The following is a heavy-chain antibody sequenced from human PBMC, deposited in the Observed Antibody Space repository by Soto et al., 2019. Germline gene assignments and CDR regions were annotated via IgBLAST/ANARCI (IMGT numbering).Heavy chain of an antibody. CDR3: AKSGLGYCSSTSCYPDY. CDR1: GFTFSSYA. J-gene: IGHJ4*02. V-gene: IGHV3-23*01. Sequence: GRSLRLSCAASGFTFSSYAMSWVRQAPGKGLEWVSAISGSGGSTYYADSVKGRFTISRDNSKNTLYLQMNSLRAEDTAVYYCAKSGLGYCSSTSCYPDYWGQGTLVTXSS. D-gene: IGHD2-2*01. CDR2: ISGSGGST.